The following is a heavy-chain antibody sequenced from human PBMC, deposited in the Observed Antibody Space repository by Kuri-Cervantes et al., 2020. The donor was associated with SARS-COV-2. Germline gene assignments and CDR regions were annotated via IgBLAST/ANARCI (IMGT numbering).Heavy chain of an antibody. Sequence: GSLRLSCTVSGGSISSYYWSWIRQPPGKGLEWIGYIYYSGSTNYNPSLKSRVTISVDTSKNQFSLKLSSVTAADTAVYYCARVRLCFDYWGQGTLVTVSS. CDR2: IYYSGST. V-gene: IGHV4-59*08. J-gene: IGHJ4*02. CDR3: ARVRLCFDY. D-gene: IGHD3-16*01. CDR1: GGSISSYY.